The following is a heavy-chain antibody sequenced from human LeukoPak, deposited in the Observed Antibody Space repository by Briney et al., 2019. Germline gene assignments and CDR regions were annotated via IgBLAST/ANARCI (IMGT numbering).Heavy chain of an antibody. CDR3: ARVPVAPITFDY. V-gene: IGHV1-46*01. D-gene: IGHD5-12*01. Sequence: ASVKVSCKASGYTFTNYYMHWVRQAPGQGLEWMGIISPSGGSTSYAQKFQGRVTMTGDTSTSTVYMELSSLRSEDTAVYYCARVPVAPITFDYWGQGTLVTVSS. CDR2: ISPSGGST. J-gene: IGHJ4*02. CDR1: GYTFTNYY.